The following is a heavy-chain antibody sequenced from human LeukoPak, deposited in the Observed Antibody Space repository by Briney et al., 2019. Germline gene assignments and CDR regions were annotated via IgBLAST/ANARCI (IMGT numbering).Heavy chain of an antibody. CDR1: GFSFSGHW. D-gene: IGHD6-6*01. Sequence: GGSLRLSCTASGFSFSGHWMHWARHLPGKGLVWVSRISPTGSTTSYADSVKGRFTVSRDNAKNTLYLQVNNLRAEDAAVYYCARGPNSNWSGLDFWGQGTLLTVSS. J-gene: IGHJ4*02. CDR3: ARGPNSNWSGLDF. CDR2: ISPTGSTT. V-gene: IGHV3-74*01.